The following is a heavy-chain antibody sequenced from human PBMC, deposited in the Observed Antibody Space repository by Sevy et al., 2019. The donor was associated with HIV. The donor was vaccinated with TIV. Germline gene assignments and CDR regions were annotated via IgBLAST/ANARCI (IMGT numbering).Heavy chain of an antibody. CDR2: IYHTGNT. V-gene: IGHV4-30-2*01. CDR3: ARDGGTLTVPGSFDI. Sequence: SETLSLTCSVSGDSITSGAFSWNWIRQPPGKGLEWIGYIYHTGNTYYSPSLKSRLTISVDRSKNQFSLNLTPVTAADTAVYYCARDGGTLTVPGSFDIWGQGTMVTVSS. CDR1: GDSITSGAFS. D-gene: IGHD4-17*01. J-gene: IGHJ3*02.